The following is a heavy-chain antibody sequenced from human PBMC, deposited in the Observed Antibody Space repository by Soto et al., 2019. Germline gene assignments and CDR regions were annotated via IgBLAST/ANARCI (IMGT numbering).Heavy chain of an antibody. Sequence: SETLSLTCTVSGDSIGSYHWSWVRQPPGKGLEWIGFMFSRGSANYNPSLKSRVTISVDTSKSQFSLKLTSVTAADTAIYYCARHHPGSVAEVEIPFDFWGKGTLVTVSS. J-gene: IGHJ4*02. D-gene: IGHD2-21*01. V-gene: IGHV4-59*01. CDR2: MFSRGSA. CDR1: GDSIGSYH. CDR3: ARHHPGSVAEVEIPFDF.